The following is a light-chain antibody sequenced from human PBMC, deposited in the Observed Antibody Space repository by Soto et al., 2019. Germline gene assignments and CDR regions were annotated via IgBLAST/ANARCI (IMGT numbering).Light chain of an antibody. CDR2: DAS. V-gene: IGKV3-20*01. CDR3: QQHGPSEII. CDR1: LNISDNY. Sequence: ASLNISDNYLAWYQQKAGQAPRLVIYDASNRATGIPDRFSGSVSGPHMSLTCGRGKPADLPLFYMQQHGPSEIIIGQGTRLEIK. J-gene: IGKJ5*01.